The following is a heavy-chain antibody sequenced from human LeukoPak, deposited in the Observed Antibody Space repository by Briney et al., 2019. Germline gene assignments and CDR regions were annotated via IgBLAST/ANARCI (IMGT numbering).Heavy chain of an antibody. D-gene: IGHD6-19*01. CDR3: ARESESSGWYDY. CDR1: GFMFNDYA. CDR2: ISGDGGST. Sequence: GGSLRLSCAAPGFMFNDYAIHWVRQAPGKGLEWVSLISGDGGSTFYADSVKGRFTISRDKSKNSLYLQMNSLRSDDTALYYCARESESSGWYDYWGQGTLVTVSS. J-gene: IGHJ4*02. V-gene: IGHV3-43*02.